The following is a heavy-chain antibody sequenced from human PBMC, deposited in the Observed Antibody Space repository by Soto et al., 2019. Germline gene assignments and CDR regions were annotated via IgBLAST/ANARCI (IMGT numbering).Heavy chain of an antibody. D-gene: IGHD2-8*01. CDR3: ARALGYGWFDP. Sequence: GSLRLSCAASGFTFSSYGMHWVRQAPGKGLEWVAVIWYDGSNKYYADSVKGRFTISRDNSKNTLYLQMNSLRAEDTAVYYCARALGYGWFDPWGQGTLVTVSS. J-gene: IGHJ5*02. CDR2: IWYDGSNK. CDR1: GFTFSSYG. V-gene: IGHV3-33*01.